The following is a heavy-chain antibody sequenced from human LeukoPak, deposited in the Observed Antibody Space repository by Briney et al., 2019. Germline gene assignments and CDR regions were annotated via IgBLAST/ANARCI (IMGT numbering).Heavy chain of an antibody. CDR1: GFRFTSYW. CDR3: ARRGSPGGFDY. CDR2: IYPGDSDT. V-gene: IGHV5-51*01. D-gene: IGHD3-16*01. J-gene: IGHJ4*02. Sequence: GESLQISCQGSGFRFTSYWIGWGRQVPGKGLEWMGAIYPGDSDTRYSPSFQGQVTISADKSISTAYLQWSSLKASDTAMYYCARRGSPGGFDYWGQGTLVTVSS.